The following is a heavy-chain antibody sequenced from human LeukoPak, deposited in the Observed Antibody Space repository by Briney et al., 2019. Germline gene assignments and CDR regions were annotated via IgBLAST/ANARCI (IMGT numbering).Heavy chain of an antibody. CDR2: IYYSGST. CDR3: ARWNDYYTGNIDY. J-gene: IGHJ4*02. Sequence: PSETLSLTCTVSGGSFSSSDYYWGWIRQPPGKGLEWIGSIYYSGSTYYNPSLKSRVTISLDTSKNQFSLKLSSVTAADTAVYYCARWNDYYTGNIDYWGQGTLVTVSS. V-gene: IGHV4-39*07. D-gene: IGHD3-3*01. CDR1: GGSFSSSDYY.